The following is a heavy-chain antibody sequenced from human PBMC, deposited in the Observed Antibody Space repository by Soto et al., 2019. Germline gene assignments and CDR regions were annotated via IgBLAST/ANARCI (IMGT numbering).Heavy chain of an antibody. D-gene: IGHD6-19*01. Sequence: QITLKESGPTLVKPTQTLTLTCTFSGFSLSSTAVGVNWIRQPPAKALEWLALIYWDDDNQYSPSLKRRLTITQDTSKNQVVLTMTNMDPVDTATYYCAHGRGWLSDYWGQGTLVTVSS. J-gene: IGHJ4*02. V-gene: IGHV2-5*02. CDR3: AHGRGWLSDY. CDR1: GFSLSSTAVG. CDR2: IYWDDDN.